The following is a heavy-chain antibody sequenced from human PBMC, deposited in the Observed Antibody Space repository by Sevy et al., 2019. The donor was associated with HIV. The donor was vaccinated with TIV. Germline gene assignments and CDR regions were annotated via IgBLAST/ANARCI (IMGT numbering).Heavy chain of an antibody. J-gene: IGHJ4*02. CDR2: IKSKADGGTP. CDR3: GYSEYGYYYDY. V-gene: IGHV3-15*01. CDR1: GFIFSNAW. Sequence: GGSLRLSCGASGFIFSNAWMSWVRQAPGKGLEWVGRIKSKADGGTPDYAAPGKGKFTISRKDSINTLYLQMNSLRTDDTAVYYCGYSEYGYYYDYWGQGTLVTVSS. D-gene: IGHD1-26*01.